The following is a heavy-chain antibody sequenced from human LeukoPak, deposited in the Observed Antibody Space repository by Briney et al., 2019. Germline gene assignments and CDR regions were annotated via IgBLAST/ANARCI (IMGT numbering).Heavy chain of an antibody. V-gene: IGHV3-74*01. CDR1: GFTFSSYW. Sequence: PGGSLRLSCAASGFTFSSYWMHWVRQVPGQGLVWVSLIKSDGSTTSYADAVKGRFTISRDNAKSTLYLQMNSLRDEDTAVYYCARDRGYSQDYWGQGTLVTVSS. CDR3: ARDRGYSQDY. CDR2: IKSDGSTT. D-gene: IGHD5-18*01. J-gene: IGHJ4*02.